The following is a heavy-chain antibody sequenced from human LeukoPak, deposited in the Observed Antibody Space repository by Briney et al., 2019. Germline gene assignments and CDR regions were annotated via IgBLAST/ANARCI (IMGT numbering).Heavy chain of an antibody. D-gene: IGHD2-2*01. J-gene: IGHJ6*02. Sequence: GGSLRLSCAASGFTFNNAWMRWVRQAPGKGLEWVGRIKRKNDGGTTDYAAPVKGRFTISRDDSKNTVYLEMNSLKTEDTAVYYCTTDTHCSTIGCRGPNYYYGLDVWGQGTTVTVFS. CDR2: IKRKNDGGTT. CDR3: TTDTHCSTIGCRGPNYYYGLDV. V-gene: IGHV3-15*01. CDR1: GFTFNNAW.